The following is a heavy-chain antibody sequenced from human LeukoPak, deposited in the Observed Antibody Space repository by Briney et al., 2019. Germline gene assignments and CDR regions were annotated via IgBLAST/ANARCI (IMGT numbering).Heavy chain of an antibody. CDR3: ARESSTSLTVDY. D-gene: IGHD2-2*01. J-gene: IGHJ4*02. CDR1: GFTFSDYY. CDR2: ISSSGSTI. Sequence: KSGGSLRLSCAASGFTFSDYYMSWIRQAPGKGLEWVSYISSSGSTIYYADSVKGRFTISRDNAENSLYLQMNSLRAEDTAVYYCARESSTSLTVDYWGQGTLVTVSS. V-gene: IGHV3-11*04.